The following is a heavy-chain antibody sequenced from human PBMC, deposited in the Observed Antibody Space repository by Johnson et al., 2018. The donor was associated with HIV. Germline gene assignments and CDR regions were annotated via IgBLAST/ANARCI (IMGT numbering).Heavy chain of an antibody. Sequence: VQLVESGGGLVQPGGSLRLSCAASGFTFSSYDMHWVRQATGKGLEWVSAIGTAGDTYYPGSVKGRFTISRENAKNSLYLQMNSLRAGDTAVYYCARSPGKDYGGNSGGFNVWGQGTMVTVSS. V-gene: IGHV3-13*01. CDR1: GFTFSSYD. D-gene: IGHD4-23*01. J-gene: IGHJ3*01. CDR3: ARSPGKDYGGNSGGFNV. CDR2: IGTAGDT.